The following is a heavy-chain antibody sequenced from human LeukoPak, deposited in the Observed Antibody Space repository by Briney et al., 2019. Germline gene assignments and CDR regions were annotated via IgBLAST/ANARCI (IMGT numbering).Heavy chain of an antibody. D-gene: IGHD3-3*01. CDR3: ARDPYYDFWSGYFYYYMDV. J-gene: IGHJ6*03. Sequence: PGGSLRLSCAASGFTFSSYWMHWVRQAPGKGLVWVSRINSDGSSTSYADSVKGRFTISRDNAKNTLYLQMNSLRAEDTAVYYCARDPYYDFWSGYFYYYMDVWGKGTTVTVS. CDR1: GFTFSSYW. V-gene: IGHV3-74*01. CDR2: INSDGSST.